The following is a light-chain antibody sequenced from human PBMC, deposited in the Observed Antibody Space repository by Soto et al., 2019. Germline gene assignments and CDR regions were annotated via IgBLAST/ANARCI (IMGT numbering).Light chain of an antibody. CDR3: QLYNRYSWA. CDR1: QSISSW. Sequence: DIQMTQSPSTLTASVGARVTITCRASQSISSWLAWYQQKPGKAPKLLIYDASSLESAVPSRFSGSESRTEFTLTSSSMLPDDFANYYCQLYNRYSWAFCQGTKV. CDR2: DAS. V-gene: IGKV1-5*01. J-gene: IGKJ1*01.